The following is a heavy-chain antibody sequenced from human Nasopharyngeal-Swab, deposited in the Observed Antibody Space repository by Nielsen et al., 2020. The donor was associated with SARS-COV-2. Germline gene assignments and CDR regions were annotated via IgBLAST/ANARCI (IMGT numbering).Heavy chain of an antibody. Sequence: GGSLRLSCAASGFPFSTYSMNWVRQAPGKGLEWVSSITSRGTYIYYADSAKGRFTISRDNAEQSVDLQMNDLRDEDTALYFCAGRSATSGTFDYWGQGTLVTVSS. J-gene: IGHJ4*02. CDR3: AGRSATSGTFDY. CDR2: ITSRGTYI. CDR1: GFPFSTYS. D-gene: IGHD3-10*01. V-gene: IGHV3-21*01.